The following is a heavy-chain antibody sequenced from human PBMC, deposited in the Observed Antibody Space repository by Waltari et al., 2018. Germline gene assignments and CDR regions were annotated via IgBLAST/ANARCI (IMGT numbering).Heavy chain of an antibody. V-gene: IGHV4-34*01. D-gene: IGHD6-6*01. Sequence: QVQLQQWGAGLLKPSETLSLTCAVYGGSFSGYYWSWIRQPQGKGLEWIGEINHSGSTNYNPSLKSRVTISVDTSKNQFSLKLSSVTAADTAVYYCARRAIAARPVYYYYYMDVWGKGTTVTVSS. CDR1: GGSFSGYY. CDR3: ARRAIAARPVYYYYYMDV. CDR2: INHSGST. J-gene: IGHJ6*03.